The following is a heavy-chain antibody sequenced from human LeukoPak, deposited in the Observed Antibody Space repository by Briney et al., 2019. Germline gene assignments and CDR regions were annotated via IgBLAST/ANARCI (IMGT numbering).Heavy chain of an antibody. CDR2: ISTYNGNT. CDR3: ARDLDWVFDL. CDR1: GYTFTDYN. V-gene: IGHV1-18*01. Sequence: AAVKVSCKASGYTFTDYNFSWVRQAPGQGREWMGWISTYNGNTKYAQNLQGRVTMTTDTSTSTAYMELRSLRSDDTAVYYCARDLDWVFDLWGRGTLVTVPS. J-gene: IGHJ2*01. D-gene: IGHD3-9*01.